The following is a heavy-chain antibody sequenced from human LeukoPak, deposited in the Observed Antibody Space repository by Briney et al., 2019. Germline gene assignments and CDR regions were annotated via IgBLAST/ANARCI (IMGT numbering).Heavy chain of an antibody. CDR3: ARGGLRRSIPPDNAFDI. CDR2: INPNSGGT. CDR1: GYTFTGYY. J-gene: IGHJ3*02. D-gene: IGHD2-2*02. Sequence: ASVKVSCKASGYTFTGYYMHWVRQAPGQGLEWMGWINPNSGGTNYAQKFQGRVTTTRDTSISTAYMELSRLRSDDTAVYYCARGGLRRSIPPDNAFDIWGQGTMVTVSS. V-gene: IGHV1-2*02.